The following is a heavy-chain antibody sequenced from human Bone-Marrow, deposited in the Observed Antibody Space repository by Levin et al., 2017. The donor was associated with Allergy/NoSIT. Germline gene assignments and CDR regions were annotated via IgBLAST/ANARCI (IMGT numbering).Heavy chain of an antibody. CDR3: ARSPGEGSIWYFDY. J-gene: IGHJ4*02. CDR2: IYWDDDK. Sequence: ESGPTLVKPTQTLTLTCTFSGFSVSTRGVGVGWIRQPPGNALEWLALIYWDDDKRYSPSLKSRLTLTQDSSKHQVVLTVNDVGPADTGTYACARSPGEGSIWYFDYWGQGTLVTVSS. D-gene: IGHD6-13*01. CDR1: GFSVSTRGVG. V-gene: IGHV2-5*02.